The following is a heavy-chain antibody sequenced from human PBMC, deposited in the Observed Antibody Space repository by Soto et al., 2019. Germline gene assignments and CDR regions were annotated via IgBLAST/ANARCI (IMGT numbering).Heavy chain of an antibody. Sequence: AASVKVSCKASGYTFTSYGISWVRQAPGQGLEWMGWISAYNGNTNYAQKLQGRVTMTTDTSTSTAYMELRSLRSDDTAVYYCARDSQYYDFWSGYYTPMADYYYGMDVWGQGTTVTVSS. D-gene: IGHD3-3*01. J-gene: IGHJ6*02. CDR1: GYTFTSYG. CDR3: ARDSQYYDFWSGYYTPMADYYYGMDV. CDR2: ISAYNGNT. V-gene: IGHV1-18*01.